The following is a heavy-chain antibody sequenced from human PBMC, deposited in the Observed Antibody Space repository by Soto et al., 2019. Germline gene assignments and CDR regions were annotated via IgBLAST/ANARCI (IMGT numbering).Heavy chain of an antibody. Sequence: SVKVSCKASGGTFSSYAISWVRQAPGQGLEWMGGIIPIFGTANYAQKFQGRVTITADESTSTAYMELSSLRSEDTAVYYCARDSIKYCGGDCYGPAPPYYYYGMDVWGQGTTVTISS. CDR3: ARDSIKYCGGDCYGPAPPYYYYGMDV. D-gene: IGHD2-21*02. V-gene: IGHV1-69*13. J-gene: IGHJ6*02. CDR2: IIPIFGTA. CDR1: GGTFSSYA.